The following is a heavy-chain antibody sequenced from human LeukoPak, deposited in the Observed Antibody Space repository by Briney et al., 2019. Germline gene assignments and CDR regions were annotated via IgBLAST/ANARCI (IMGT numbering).Heavy chain of an antibody. Sequence: GGSLRLSCAASGFTFSSYWMSWVRQAPGKGLEWVANIKQDGSEKYYVDSVKGRFTISRDNAKNSLYLQMNSLRAEDTAVYYCARWDGHRTYYYYGMDVWGQGTTVTVSS. J-gene: IGHJ6*02. CDR1: GFTFSSYW. D-gene: IGHD5-24*01. V-gene: IGHV3-7*01. CDR3: ARWDGHRTYYYYGMDV. CDR2: IKQDGSEK.